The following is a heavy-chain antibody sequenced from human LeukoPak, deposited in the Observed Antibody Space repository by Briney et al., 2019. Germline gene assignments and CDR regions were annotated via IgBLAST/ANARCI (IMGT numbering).Heavy chain of an antibody. CDR3: AKPVSPYCTNGVCYTIAVAGTFGY. V-gene: IGHV3-23*01. Sequence: GGSLRLSCAASGFTFSSYAMSWVRQAPGKGLEWVSAISGSGGSTYYADSVKGRFTISRDNSKNTLYLQMNSLRAEDTAVYYCAKPVSPYCTNGVCYTIAVAGTFGYWGQGTLVTVSS. J-gene: IGHJ4*02. CDR2: ISGSGGST. CDR1: GFTFSSYA. D-gene: IGHD2-8*01.